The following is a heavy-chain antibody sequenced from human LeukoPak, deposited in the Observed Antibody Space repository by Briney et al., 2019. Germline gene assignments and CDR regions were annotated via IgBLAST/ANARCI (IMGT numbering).Heavy chain of an antibody. J-gene: IGHJ4*02. CDR3: AREAIAVAGTFDY. V-gene: IGHV5-51*01. D-gene: IGHD6-19*01. CDR2: IYPGDSDT. Sequence: GESLKISCKGSGYSFTSYWIGWVRQMPGKGLEWMGIIYPGDSDTRYSPSFQGQVTISADKSISTAYLQRSSLKASDTAMYYCAREAIAVAGTFDYWGQGTLVTVSS. CDR1: GYSFTSYW.